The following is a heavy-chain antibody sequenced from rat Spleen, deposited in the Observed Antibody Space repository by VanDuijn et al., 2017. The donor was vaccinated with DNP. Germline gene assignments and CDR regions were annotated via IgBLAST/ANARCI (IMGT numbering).Heavy chain of an antibody. D-gene: IGHD1-4*01. Sequence: QVQLKESGPGLVQPSQTLSLTCTVSGFSLTSYTVSWVRQPPGKGLEWIGAIWSGGSTDYNSALKSRLSISGDTSKSQVFLNMNSLQTEDTAIYFCTRFHSTGLTWFAYWGQGTLVTVSS. V-gene: IGHV2-15*01. J-gene: IGHJ3*01. CDR2: IWSGGST. CDR1: GFSLTSYT. CDR3: TRFHSTGLTWFAY.